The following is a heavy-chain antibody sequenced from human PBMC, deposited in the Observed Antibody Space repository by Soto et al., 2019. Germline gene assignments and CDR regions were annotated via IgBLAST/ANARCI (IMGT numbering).Heavy chain of an antibody. CDR2: IYYSGST. CDR3: ARVDRDAFDI. D-gene: IGHD2-2*03. V-gene: IGHV4-30-4*01. CDR1: GGSISSGDYY. J-gene: IGHJ3*02. Sequence: QVQLQESGPGLVKPSQTLSLTCTVSGGSISSGDYYWSWIRQPPGKGLEWIGYIYYSGSTYYNPTLKCQVDISXDTSKNQFSLKLSSVTAADTAVYYCARVDRDAFDIWGQGTMVTVSS.